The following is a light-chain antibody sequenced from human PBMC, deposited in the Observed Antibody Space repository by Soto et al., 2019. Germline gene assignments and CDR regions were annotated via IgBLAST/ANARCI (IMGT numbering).Light chain of an antibody. CDR3: QQYSWAYT. CDR2: KAS. V-gene: IGKV1-5*03. J-gene: IGKJ2*01. Sequence: DIQMTQSPSTLSASVGDRVTITCRASQSISSWLAWYQQKPGKAPKLLIYKASTLESGVPSRFSGSGSGTEIPLTISSLHPDDCATYYCQQYSWAYTFGQGTKLEIK. CDR1: QSISSW.